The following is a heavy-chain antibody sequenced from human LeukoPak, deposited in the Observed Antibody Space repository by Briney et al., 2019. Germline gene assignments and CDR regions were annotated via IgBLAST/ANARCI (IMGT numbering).Heavy chain of an antibody. V-gene: IGHV3-21*01. CDR3: ARQLGLDYYYYMDV. CDR1: GFIFSSYS. CDR2: ISSSSSYK. J-gene: IGHJ6*03. Sequence: GGSLRLSCAASGFIFSSYSMNWVRQAPGKGLEWVSSISSSSSYKYYADSVKGRFTISRDNAKNSLYLQMNSLSAEDTAVYYCARQLGLDYYYYMDVWGKGTTVTVSS. D-gene: IGHD1-7*01.